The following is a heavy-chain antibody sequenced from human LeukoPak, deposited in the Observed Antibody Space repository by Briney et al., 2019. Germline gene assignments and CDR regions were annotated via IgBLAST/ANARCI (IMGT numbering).Heavy chain of an antibody. CDR1: GYSFTNYG. CDR3: ARSGYSGYEGDY. CDR2: IFPADSDT. D-gene: IGHD5-12*01. J-gene: IGHJ4*02. V-gene: IGHV5-51*01. Sequence: GESLKISCKGSGYSFTNYGIGWVRQMPGKGLEWMGIIFPADSDTRYSPSFQGQVTISADKFISTAYLQWSSLKASDTAMYYCARSGYSGYEGDYWGQGTLVAVSS.